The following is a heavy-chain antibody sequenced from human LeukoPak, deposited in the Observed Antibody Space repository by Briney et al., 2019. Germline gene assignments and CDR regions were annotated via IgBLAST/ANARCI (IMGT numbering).Heavy chain of an antibody. CDR3: AKDTYDFGSGTYPPDY. D-gene: IGHD3-10*01. V-gene: IGHV3-30*18. CDR2: ISYEGSNK. Sequence: GRSLRLSCAASGFTFRNYAMHWVRQAPGKGLEWVGDISYEGSNKYYADSVKGRFTISRDNSKNTLYLQMNSLRTEETAVYYCAKDTYDFGSGTYPPDYWGQGTLVTVSS. CDR1: GFTFRNYA. J-gene: IGHJ4*02.